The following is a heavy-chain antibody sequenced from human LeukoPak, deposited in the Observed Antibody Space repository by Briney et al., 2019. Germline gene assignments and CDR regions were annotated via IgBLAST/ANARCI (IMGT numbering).Heavy chain of an antibody. CDR2: IYYSGST. Sequence: SETLSLTCTVAGGSISSSSNYWGWIRQPPGKGLEWIGSIYYSGSTYYNPSLKSRVTISVDTSKNQFSLKLSSVTAADTAVYYCATDTAVGTRYFDYWRQGTLVTVSS. CDR3: ATDTAVGTRYFDY. CDR1: GGSISSSSNY. V-gene: IGHV4-39*02. J-gene: IGHJ4*02. D-gene: IGHD5-18*01.